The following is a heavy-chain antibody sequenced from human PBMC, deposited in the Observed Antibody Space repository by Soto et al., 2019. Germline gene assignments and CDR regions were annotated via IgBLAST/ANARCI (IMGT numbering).Heavy chain of an antibody. CDR1: GFTFSSYG. Sequence: GSLRLSCAASGFTFSSYGMHWVRQAPGKGLEWVAVISYDGINKYYADSVKGRFTISRDNSKNTLYLQMNSLRAEVTAVYYCAKSVYNWNDGFFDYWGQGTLVTVSS. CDR2: ISYDGINK. J-gene: IGHJ4*02. V-gene: IGHV3-30*18. D-gene: IGHD1-1*01. CDR3: AKSVYNWNDGFFDY.